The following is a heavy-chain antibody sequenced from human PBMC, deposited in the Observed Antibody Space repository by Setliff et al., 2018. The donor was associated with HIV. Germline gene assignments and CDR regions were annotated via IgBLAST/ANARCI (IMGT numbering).Heavy chain of an antibody. D-gene: IGHD3-22*01. V-gene: IGHV5-51*01. CDR2: IYPGDSET. J-gene: IGHJ4*02. Sequence: GESLKISCKGSGYSFTNYWIGWVRQMPGRGLEWMGIIYPGDSETRYSPSFVGQVTFSVDKSVNTAYLQRRSLKASDTAMYYCARGGLYDSGGYYPPPAGRIDSWGPGTLVTVSS. CDR1: GYSFTNYW. CDR3: ARGGLYDSGGYYPPPAGRIDS.